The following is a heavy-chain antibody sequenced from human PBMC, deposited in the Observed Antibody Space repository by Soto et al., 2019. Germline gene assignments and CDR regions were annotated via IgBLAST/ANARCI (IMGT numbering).Heavy chain of an antibody. CDR2: IIPIFGTA. J-gene: IGHJ5*02. Sequence: GASVKVSCKASGGTFSSYAISWVRQAPGQGLEWMGGIIPIFGTANYAQKFQGRVTITADESTSTAYMELSSLRSEDTAVYYCARSATAILGNWFDPWGQGTLVTVSS. CDR3: ARSATAILGNWFDP. CDR1: GGTFSSYA. V-gene: IGHV1-69*13. D-gene: IGHD2-2*02.